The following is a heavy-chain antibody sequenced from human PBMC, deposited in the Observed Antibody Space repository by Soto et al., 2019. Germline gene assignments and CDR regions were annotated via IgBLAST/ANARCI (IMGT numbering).Heavy chain of an antibody. CDR3: ARDHSPITMVRGVMLSDAFDI. J-gene: IGHJ3*02. CDR2: IIPIFGTA. D-gene: IGHD3-10*01. Sequence: QVQLVQSGAEVKKPGSSVKVSCKASGGTFSSYAISWVRQAPGQGLEWMGGIIPIFGTANYAQKFQGRVTITAEESTSTAYMELSSLRSEDTAVYYCARDHSPITMVRGVMLSDAFDIWGQGTMVTVSS. CDR1: GGTFSSYA. V-gene: IGHV1-69*01.